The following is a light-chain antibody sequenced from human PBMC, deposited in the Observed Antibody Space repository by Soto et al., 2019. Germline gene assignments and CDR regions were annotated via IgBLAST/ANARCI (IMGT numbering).Light chain of an antibody. V-gene: IGKV3-15*01. CDR3: QQYKKWPRT. CDR2: DAS. Sequence: EIVMTQSPATLSVSPGERATLSCRASQSVSSNFAWYQQKPGQAPRLLIYDASTRATCIPARFSGSGSGTEFTLTISSLQSEDFAVYYCQQYKKWPRTFGHGTKVEIQ. CDR1: QSVSSN. J-gene: IGKJ1*01.